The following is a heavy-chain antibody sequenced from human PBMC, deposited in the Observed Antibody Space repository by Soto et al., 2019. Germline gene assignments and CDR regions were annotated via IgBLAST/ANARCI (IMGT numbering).Heavy chain of an antibody. D-gene: IGHD6-19*01. CDR3: ARASSGWYSGDAFDI. V-gene: IGHV1-8*01. CDR1: GYTFPSHD. Sequence: ASVKVSCKASGYTFPSHDINWVRQATGQGLEWMGWMNPNSGNTGYAQKFQGRVTMTRNTSISTAYMELSSLRSEDTAVYYCARASSGWYSGDAFDIWGQGTMVTVSS. J-gene: IGHJ3*02. CDR2: MNPNSGNT.